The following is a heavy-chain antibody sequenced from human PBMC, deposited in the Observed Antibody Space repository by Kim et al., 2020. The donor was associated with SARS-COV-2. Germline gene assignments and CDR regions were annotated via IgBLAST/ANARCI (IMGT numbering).Heavy chain of an antibody. CDR1: GFTFSSYG. J-gene: IGHJ5*02. CDR3: ARDHLPIYVVRGVMIDNWFDP. Sequence: GGSLRLSCAASGFTFSSYGMHWVRQAPGKGLEWVAVIWYDGSNKYYADSVKGRFTISRDNSKNTLYLQMNSLRAEDTAVYYCARDHLPIYVVRGVMIDNWFDPSGQGTLVTPSS. D-gene: IGHD3-10*01. CDR2: IWYDGSNK. V-gene: IGHV3-33*01.